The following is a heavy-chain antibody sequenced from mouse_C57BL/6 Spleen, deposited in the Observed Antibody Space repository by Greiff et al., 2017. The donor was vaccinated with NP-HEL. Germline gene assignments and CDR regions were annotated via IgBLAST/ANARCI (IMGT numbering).Heavy chain of an antibody. Sequence: QVQLQQSGPELVKPGASVKISCKASGYAFSSSWMNWVKQRPGKGLEWIGRIYPGDGDTNYNGKFKGKATLTADKSSSTAYMQLSSLTSEDSAVYFCAREVGRWFAYWGQGTLVTVSA. D-gene: IGHD4-1*01. CDR2: IYPGDGDT. CDR1: GYAFSSSW. CDR3: AREVGRWFAY. J-gene: IGHJ3*01. V-gene: IGHV1-82*01.